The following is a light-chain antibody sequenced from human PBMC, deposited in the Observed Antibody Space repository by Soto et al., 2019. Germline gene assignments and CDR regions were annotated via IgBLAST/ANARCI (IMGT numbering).Light chain of an antibody. V-gene: IGLV2-14*01. CDR1: SSDVGGHNY. CDR2: DVS. CDR3: SAYTSSTTSYV. Sequence: QSALTQPASVSGSPGQSITISCTGASSDVGGHNYVSWYQQHAGKAPKLTIYDVSNRPSGVSNRFSGSKSGNTASLTISGLQAEDEADYYCSAYTSSTTSYVFGTGTKVTVL. J-gene: IGLJ1*01.